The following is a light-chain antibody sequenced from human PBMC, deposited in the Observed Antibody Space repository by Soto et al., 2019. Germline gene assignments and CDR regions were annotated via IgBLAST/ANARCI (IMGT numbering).Light chain of an antibody. CDR2: GAS. Sequence: EIVLTQSPGTLSLSPGERATLSCRASQSVSSSYLAWYQQKPGQAPRLLIYGASSRATGIPDRFSGSGSGPDFTLTISRLEPEDFAVYYCQQYGSSSPTFGQGTEVEIK. V-gene: IGKV3-20*01. CDR1: QSVSSSY. J-gene: IGKJ1*01. CDR3: QQYGSSSPT.